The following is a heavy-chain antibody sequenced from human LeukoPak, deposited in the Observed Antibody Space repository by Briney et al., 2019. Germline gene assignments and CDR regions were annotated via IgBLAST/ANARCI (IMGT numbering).Heavy chain of an antibody. CDR3: ARLRYYDSSGSPEFDY. V-gene: IGHV4-39*01. D-gene: IGHD3-22*01. CDR2: IYYSGST. J-gene: IGHJ4*02. CDR1: GGSLSSSSYY. Sequence: SETLSLTCTVSGGSLSSSSYYWGWIRQPPGKGLEWIGSIYYSGSTYYNPSLKSRVTISVDTSKNQFSLKLSSVTAADTAVYYCARLRYYDSSGSPEFDYWGQGTLVTVSS.